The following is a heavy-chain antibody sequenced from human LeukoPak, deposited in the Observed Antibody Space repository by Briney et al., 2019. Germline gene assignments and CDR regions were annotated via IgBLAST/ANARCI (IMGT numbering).Heavy chain of an antibody. V-gene: IGHV3-30*02. CDR1: GFTFSSYG. Sequence: GGSLRLSCAASGFTFSSYGMHWVRQAPGKWLEWVAFIRYDGSNKYYADSVKGRFTISRDNSKNTLYLQMNSLRAEDTAVYYCAKDSADIVVVVAATPPDYWGQGTLVTVSS. J-gene: IGHJ4*02. CDR2: IRYDGSNK. CDR3: AKDSADIVVVVAATPPDY. D-gene: IGHD2-15*01.